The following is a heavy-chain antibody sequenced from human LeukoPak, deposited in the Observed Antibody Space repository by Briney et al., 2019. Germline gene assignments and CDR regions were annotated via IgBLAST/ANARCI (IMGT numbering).Heavy chain of an antibody. CDR1: GGSLSYYY. V-gene: IGHV4-34*01. J-gene: IGHJ4*02. CDR2: INRSGST. D-gene: IGHD2-21*02. CDR3: ARGGFYCGDDCYVDY. Sequence: ASETLSLTCAVYGGSLSYYYWSWIRQSPEKGLEWFGEINRSGSTNYNPSLKSRVSISVDTSKNQFSLKLSSVTAADTAVYYCARGGFYCGDDCYVDYWGQGTLVTVSS.